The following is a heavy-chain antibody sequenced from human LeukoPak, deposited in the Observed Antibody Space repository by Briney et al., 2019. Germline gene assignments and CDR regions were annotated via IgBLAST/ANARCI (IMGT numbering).Heavy chain of an antibody. CDR3: AYTAMVYPPNPDY. CDR1: GFTFSDYH. J-gene: IGHJ4*02. V-gene: IGHV3-11*04. D-gene: IGHD5-18*01. CDR2: ISSSGSTI. Sequence: GGSLRLSCAASGFTFSDYHMSWIRQAPGKGLEWVSYISSSGSTIYYADSVKGRFTISRDNAKNSLYLQMNSLRAEDTAVYYCAYTAMVYPPNPDYWGQGTLATVSS.